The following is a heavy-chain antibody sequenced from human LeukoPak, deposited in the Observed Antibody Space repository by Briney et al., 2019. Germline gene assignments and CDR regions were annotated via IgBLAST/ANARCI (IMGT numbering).Heavy chain of an antibody. CDR1: GFTFGDYA. CDR3: TRDLKTSSSPDFDY. V-gene: IGHV3-49*04. D-gene: IGHD6-6*01. CDR2: IRSKAYGGTT. J-gene: IGHJ4*02. Sequence: PGGSLRLSCTASGFTFGDYAMSWVRQAPGKGLEWVGFIRSKAYGGTTEYAASVKGRFTISRDDSKSIAYLQMNSLKTEDTAVYYCTRDLKTSSSPDFDYWGQGTLVTVSS.